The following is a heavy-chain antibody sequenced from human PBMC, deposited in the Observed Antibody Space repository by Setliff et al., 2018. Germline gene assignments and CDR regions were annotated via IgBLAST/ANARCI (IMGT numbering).Heavy chain of an antibody. V-gene: IGHV4-30-4*08. CDR1: GGSISSGGYY. Sequence: SETLSLTCTVSGGSISSGGYYWSWIRQLPGKGLEWIGYIYHSGSTSYNPSLKSRVTISLDTSKNQFSLSLTSVTAEDTAVYYCARMSGFQYIDVWDKGTTVTAP. CDR3: ARMSGFQYIDV. CDR2: IYHSGST. D-gene: IGHD3-3*01. J-gene: IGHJ6*03.